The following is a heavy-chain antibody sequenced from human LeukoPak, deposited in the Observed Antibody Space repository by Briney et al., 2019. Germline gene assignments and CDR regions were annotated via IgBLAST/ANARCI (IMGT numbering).Heavy chain of an antibody. Sequence: GGSLRLSCAASGFTFNNYAMTWVRQAPGKGLQWVSTINGGDNGNNTYYADSVKGRFTVSRDNSKNTVYLQMNSLRVEDTAVYYCARDGIQLPDTLDYWGLGTLVTVSS. CDR2: INGGDNGNNT. CDR3: ARDGIQLPDTLDY. CDR1: GFTFNNYA. D-gene: IGHD1-1*01. J-gene: IGHJ4*02. V-gene: IGHV3-23*01.